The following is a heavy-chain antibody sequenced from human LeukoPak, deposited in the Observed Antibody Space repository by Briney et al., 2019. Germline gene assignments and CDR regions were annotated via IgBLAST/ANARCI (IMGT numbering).Heavy chain of an antibody. CDR1: GFTFSSYG. CDR2: ISGSGGNT. Sequence: GGSLRLSCAASGFTFSSYGMSWVRQAPGKGLEWVSSISGSGGNTYYADSVKGRFAISRDNSKNTLHLQMNSLRAEDTAAYYCAKDRPPYYFDYWGQGTQVTVSS. D-gene: IGHD3-16*01. J-gene: IGHJ4*02. CDR3: AKDRPPYYFDY. V-gene: IGHV3-23*01.